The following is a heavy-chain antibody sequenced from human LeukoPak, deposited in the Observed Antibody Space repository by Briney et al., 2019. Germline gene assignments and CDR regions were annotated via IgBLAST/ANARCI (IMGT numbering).Heavy chain of an antibody. CDR3: SRTSDAAWYFDL. D-gene: IGHD6-25*01. J-gene: IGHJ2*01. CDR2: VRSKDNGYAT. CDR1: GFTFSGSA. Sequence: GGSLRLSCAASGFTFSGSAMHWVRQTSGKGLEWVGRVRSKDNGYATSYTASVKGRFTISRDDSKNMAYLQMDSLKTEDTAVYFCSRTSDAAWYFDLWGRGTLVTVSS. V-gene: IGHV3-73*01.